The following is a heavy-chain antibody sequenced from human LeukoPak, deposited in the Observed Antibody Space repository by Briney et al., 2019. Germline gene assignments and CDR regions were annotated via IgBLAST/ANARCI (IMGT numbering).Heavy chain of an antibody. CDR3: ARVAERTWLPYDAAFDI. J-gene: IGHJ3*02. V-gene: IGHV4-59*08. CDR1: DGSISNYY. CDR2: IYHGGST. Sequence: PSETLSLTCTVSDGSISNYYWNWIRQPPGKGLEWIGTIYHGGSTYYNPSLESRVTISLDTSKNHFSLNLTSVTAADTAMYYCARVAERTWLPYDAAFDIWGLGTMVTVSS. D-gene: IGHD3-9*01.